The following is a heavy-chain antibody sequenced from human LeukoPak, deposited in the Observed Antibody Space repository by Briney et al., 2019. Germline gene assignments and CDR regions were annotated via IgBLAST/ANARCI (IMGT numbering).Heavy chain of an antibody. Sequence: SETLSLTCTVSGGSISSYYWSWIRQPPGKGLEWIGYMYYSGSTNYNPSLKSRVTISVDKSKNQFSLKLSSVTAADTAIYYCASARWDYWGQGTMVTVSS. V-gene: IGHV4-59*12. CDR3: ASARWDY. CDR2: MYYSGST. CDR1: GGSISSYY. J-gene: IGHJ4*02.